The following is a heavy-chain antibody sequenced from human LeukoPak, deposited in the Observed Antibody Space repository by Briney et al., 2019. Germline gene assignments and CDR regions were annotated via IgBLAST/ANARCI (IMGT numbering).Heavy chain of an antibody. CDR1: GFTFSSYS. CDR3: AREIGYGDYVNYFDY. J-gene: IGHJ4*02. D-gene: IGHD4-17*01. CDR2: ISSGSSYI. Sequence: GGSLRLSCAASGFTFSSYSMNWVRQAPGKGLEWVSSISSGSSYIYYADSVKGRFTISRDNAKNSLYLQMNSLRAEDTAVYYCAREIGYGDYVNYFDYWGQGTLVTVSS. V-gene: IGHV3-21*01.